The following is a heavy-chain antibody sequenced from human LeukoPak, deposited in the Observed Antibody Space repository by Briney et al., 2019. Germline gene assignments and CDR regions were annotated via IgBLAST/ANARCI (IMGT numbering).Heavy chain of an antibody. J-gene: IGHJ4*02. CDR3: ARQPPNTASFDY. CDR1: GGSFNGYY. V-gene: IGHV4-59*01. D-gene: IGHD2-21*02. Sequence: PSETLSLTCAVSGGSFNGYYWSWIRQTPGMGLEWIGYIYSSGDINYNPSLTSRLTMSVDTSNNQVSLKLSSVTAADTAVYFCARQPPNTASFDYWGQGTLVTVSS. CDR2: IYSSGDI.